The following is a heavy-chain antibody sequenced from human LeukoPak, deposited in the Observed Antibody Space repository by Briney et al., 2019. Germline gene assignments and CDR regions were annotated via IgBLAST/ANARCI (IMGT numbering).Heavy chain of an antibody. D-gene: IGHD3-22*01. J-gene: IGHJ4*02. V-gene: IGHV4-4*07. CDR2: IYTSGST. CDR3: ARGLSYYDSSGYYYDYFDY. CDR1: GGSISSYY. Sequence: PSETLSLTCTVSGGSISSYYWSWIRQPAGKGREWIGRIYTSGSTNYNPSLKSRVTMSVDTSKNQFSLKLSSVTAADTAVYYCARGLSYYDSSGYYYDYFDYWGQGTLVTVSS.